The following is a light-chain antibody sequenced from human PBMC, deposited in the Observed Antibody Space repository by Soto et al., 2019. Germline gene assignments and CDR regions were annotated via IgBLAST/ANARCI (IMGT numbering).Light chain of an antibody. CDR2: GAS. J-gene: IGKJ5*01. Sequence: EIVMTQSPATLSVSPGESATLSCRASQSVSGNLAWYQQKPGQAPRPLIYGASTRATGIPARFSGSGSGTEFTLTISSLQSEDFAVYYCQQYNNWLITFGQGTRLEIK. CDR1: QSVSGN. V-gene: IGKV3-15*01. CDR3: QQYNNWLIT.